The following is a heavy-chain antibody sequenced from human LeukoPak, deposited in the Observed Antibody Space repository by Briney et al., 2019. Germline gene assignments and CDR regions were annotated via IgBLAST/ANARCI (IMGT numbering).Heavy chain of an antibody. CDR1: GGSISSYY. D-gene: IGHD3-10*01. CDR2: IYYSGST. V-gene: IGHV4-59*01. Sequence: SETLSLTCTVSGGSISSYYWSWIRQPPGKGLEWIGYIYYSGSTNYNPSLKSRVTISVDTSKNQFSLKLSSVTAADTAVYYCARGLLWIGELPYSYYYYYMDVWGKGTTVTISS. CDR3: ARGLLWIGELPYSYYYYYMDV. J-gene: IGHJ6*03.